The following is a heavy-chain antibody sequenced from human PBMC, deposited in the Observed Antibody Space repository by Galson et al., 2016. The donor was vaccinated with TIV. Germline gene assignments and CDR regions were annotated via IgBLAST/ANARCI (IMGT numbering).Heavy chain of an antibody. J-gene: IGHJ6*02. CDR3: ARERGPGYCDSTSCYGYYGFDV. Sequence: SVKVSCKASGYTFTHYFLHWVRQAPGQGLEWMGRINSYSGGTDYAPKFQGRVTMTRDTSISTASMDLSRLRSDDPVVYYCARERGPGYCDSTSCYGYYGFDVWGQGTTVTVSS. D-gene: IGHD2-2*03. CDR2: INSYSGGT. CDR1: GYTFTHYF. V-gene: IGHV1-2*05.